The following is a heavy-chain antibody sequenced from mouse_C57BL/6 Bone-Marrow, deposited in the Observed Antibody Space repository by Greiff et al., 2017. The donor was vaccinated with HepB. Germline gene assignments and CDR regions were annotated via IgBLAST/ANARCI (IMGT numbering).Heavy chain of an antibody. Sequence: VQLQQPGAELVKPGASVKMSCKASGYTFTSYWITWVKQRPGQGLEWIGDIYPGSGSTNYNEKFKSKATLTVDTSSSTAYMQLSSLTSEDTAVYYCASSYYDPYYFDYWGQGTTLTVSS. CDR1: GYTFTSYW. V-gene: IGHV1-55*01. CDR2: IYPGSGST. J-gene: IGHJ2*01. D-gene: IGHD2-4*01. CDR3: ASSYYDPYYFDY.